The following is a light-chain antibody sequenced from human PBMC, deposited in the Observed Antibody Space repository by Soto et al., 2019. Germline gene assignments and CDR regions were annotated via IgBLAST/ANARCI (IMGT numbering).Light chain of an antibody. CDR3: SSYTSRATVV. V-gene: IGLV2-14*01. CDR1: SSDVGGYDS. Sequence: QSALTHPASVSGAPGQSITISCTGPSSDVGGYDSVSWYQKQPDKAPNLIIYGVTNRPSGVSSRFSGSKSGNTASLTISGLRTHDEADSFCSSYTSRATVVFGTETKVTVL. CDR2: GVT. J-gene: IGLJ1*01.